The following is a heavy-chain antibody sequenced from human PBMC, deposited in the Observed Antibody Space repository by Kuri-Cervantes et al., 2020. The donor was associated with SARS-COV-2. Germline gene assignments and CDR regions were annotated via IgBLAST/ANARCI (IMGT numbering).Heavy chain of an antibody. CDR3: ARLGSSSWYDYYYMDV. V-gene: IGHV3-21*01. J-gene: IGHJ6*03. CDR1: GFTFSSYS. Sequence: GGSLRLSCAASGFTFSSYSVNWVRQAPGKGLEWVSSISSSSSYIYYADSVKGRFTISRDNAKNSLYLQMNSLRAEDTAVYYCARLGSSSWYDYYYMDVWGKGTTVTVSS. D-gene: IGHD6-13*01. CDR2: ISSSSSYI.